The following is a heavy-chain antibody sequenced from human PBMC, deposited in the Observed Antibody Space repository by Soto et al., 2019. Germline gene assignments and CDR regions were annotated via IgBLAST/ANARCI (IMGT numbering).Heavy chain of an antibody. CDR3: AKVRANWYNLYDFDY. Sequence: GGSLRLSCAASGFTFSSYAMSWVRQAPGKGLEWVSAISGSGGSTYYAASVKGRFTISRYNSKNTLYLQMNSLRAEDTAVCYCAKVRANWYNLYDFDYWGQGTMVTVSS. CDR2: ISGSGGST. J-gene: IGHJ4*01. CDR1: GFTFSSYA. D-gene: IGHD1-1*01. V-gene: IGHV3-23*01.